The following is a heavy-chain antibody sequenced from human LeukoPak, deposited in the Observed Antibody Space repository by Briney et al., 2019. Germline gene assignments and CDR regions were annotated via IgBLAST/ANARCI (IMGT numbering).Heavy chain of an antibody. J-gene: IGHJ4*02. D-gene: IGHD3-22*01. CDR1: GFTFSAYW. V-gene: IGHV3-74*01. CDR3: ARDLELTYYDSSGHDY. CDR2: INGDGSIT. Sequence: PGGSLRLSCAASGFTFSAYWMHWVRQAPGKGLEWVSRINGDGSITSYAESVKGRFIISRDNAKNTVYLQMNSLSAEDTAVYYCARDLELTYYDSSGHDYWGQGALGTVSS.